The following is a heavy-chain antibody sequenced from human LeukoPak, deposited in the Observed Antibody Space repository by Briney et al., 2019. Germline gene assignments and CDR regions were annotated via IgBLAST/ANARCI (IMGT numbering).Heavy chain of an antibody. CDR3: ARDVAEDAFDI. Sequence: SVKVSCKASGYTFTSYTISWVRQAPGQGLEWMGRIIPILGIANYAQKFQGRVTITADKSTSTAYMELSSLRSEDTAVYYCARDVAEDAFDIWGQGTMVTVSS. CDR2: IIPILGIA. CDR1: GYTFTSYT. J-gene: IGHJ3*02. V-gene: IGHV1-69*04. D-gene: IGHD1-14*01.